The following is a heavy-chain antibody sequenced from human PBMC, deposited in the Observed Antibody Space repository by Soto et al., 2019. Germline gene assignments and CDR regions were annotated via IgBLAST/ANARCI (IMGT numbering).Heavy chain of an antibody. J-gene: IGHJ4*02. CDR1: GYTFTNYD. CDR2: IIPIFGTA. V-gene: IGHV1-69*13. CDR3: ARDSELGYCSSTSCYMATYYFDY. Sequence: EASVKVSCKASGYTFTNYDISWVRQAPGQGLEWMGGIIPIFGTANYAQKFQGRVTITADESTSTAYMELSSLRSEDTAVYYCARDSELGYCSSTSCYMATYYFDYWGQGTLVTVSS. D-gene: IGHD2-2*02.